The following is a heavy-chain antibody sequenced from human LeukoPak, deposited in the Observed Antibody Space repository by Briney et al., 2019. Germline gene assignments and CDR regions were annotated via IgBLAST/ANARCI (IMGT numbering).Heavy chain of an antibody. Sequence: PGGSLRLSCAASGFTFSSYAMSWVRQAPGKGLEWVSAISGSGGSTYYADSVKGRFTISRDNSKNTLYLQMNSLRAEDTAVYHCAKGPYYYDSSGYPRGYWGQGTLVTVSS. D-gene: IGHD3-22*01. V-gene: IGHV3-23*01. CDR1: GFTFSSYA. J-gene: IGHJ4*02. CDR3: AKGPYYYDSSGYPRGY. CDR2: ISGSGGST.